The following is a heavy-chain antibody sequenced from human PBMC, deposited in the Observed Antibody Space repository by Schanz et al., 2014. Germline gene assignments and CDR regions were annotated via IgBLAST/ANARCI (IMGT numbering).Heavy chain of an antibody. CDR1: GFTFSSYS. J-gene: IGHJ4*02. Sequence: VQLLESGGGLVQPGGSLRLSCTASGFTFSSYSMNWVRQAPGKGLEWVGVISYDGSKKSYADSVKGRFTISRDNSKNTLYLQMDSLRAEDTAVYYCVRDSFFAFDYWGQGTLVTVSS. D-gene: IGHD3-3*01. V-gene: IGHV3-33*08. CDR2: ISYDGSKK. CDR3: VRDSFFAFDY.